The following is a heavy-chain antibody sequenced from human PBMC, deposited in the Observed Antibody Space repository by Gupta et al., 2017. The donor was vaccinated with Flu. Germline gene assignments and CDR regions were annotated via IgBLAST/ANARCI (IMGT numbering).Heavy chain of an antibody. CDR3: SKDLRRGYSKVTEY. D-gene: IGHD5-18*01. CDR2: ISASGGGT. V-gene: IGHV3-23*01. Sequence: EVQLLESGGGLVQPGGSLRLSCAASGFTFSSYAMNWVRQAPGKGLEWVSLISASGGGTDYADSVKGRFTISRDNSKNMLYLQMHSRRAEDTAIYDGSKDLRRGYSKVTEYWVQGPLSTVS. CDR1: GFTFSSYA. J-gene: IGHJ4*02.